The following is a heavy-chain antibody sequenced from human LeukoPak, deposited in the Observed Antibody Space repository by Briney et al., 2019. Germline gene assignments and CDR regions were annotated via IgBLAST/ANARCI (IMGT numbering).Heavy chain of an antibody. CDR2: IRSKANSYAT. D-gene: IGHD1-26*01. J-gene: IGHJ4*02. CDR3: TSLSLEGATCYFDY. CDR1: GFTFSGSA. V-gene: IGHV3-73*01. Sequence: GGSLRLSCAASGFTFSGSAMHWVRLASGKGLEWVGRIRSKANSYATAYAASVKGRFTISRDDSKNTAYLQMNSLKTEDTAVYYCTSLSLEGATCYFDYWRQGTLVTVSS.